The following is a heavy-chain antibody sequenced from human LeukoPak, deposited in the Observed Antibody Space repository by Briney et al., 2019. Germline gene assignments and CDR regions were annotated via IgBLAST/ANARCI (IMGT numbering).Heavy chain of an antibody. Sequence: GGSLRLSCAASGFTFSNFIMNWVRQAPGKGLEWVANIKQDGSEKYYVDSVKGRFTISRDNAKNSLYLQMNSLRAEDTAVYYCARDSKNIVAPFDYWGQGTLVTVSS. V-gene: IGHV3-7*01. CDR3: ARDSKNIVAPFDY. CDR2: IKQDGSEK. D-gene: IGHD5-12*01. J-gene: IGHJ4*02. CDR1: GFTFSNFI.